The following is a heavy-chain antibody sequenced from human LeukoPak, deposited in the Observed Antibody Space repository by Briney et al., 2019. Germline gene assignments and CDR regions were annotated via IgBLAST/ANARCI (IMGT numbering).Heavy chain of an antibody. J-gene: IGHJ4*02. Sequence: GGSLRLSCAASGFTFSSYAMSWVRQAPGKGLEWVSAISGSGGSTYYADSVKGRFTISRDNSKNTLYLQMNSLRAEDTAVYYCAKAYVLLWFVELDYSDYWGQGTLVTVSS. CDR2: ISGSGGST. V-gene: IGHV3-23*01. CDR1: GFTFSSYA. CDR3: AKAYVLLWFVELDYSDY. D-gene: IGHD3-10*01.